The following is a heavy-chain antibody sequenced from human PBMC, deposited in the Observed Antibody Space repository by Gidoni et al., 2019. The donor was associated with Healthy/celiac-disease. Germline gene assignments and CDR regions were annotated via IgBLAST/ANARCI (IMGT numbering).Heavy chain of an antibody. V-gene: IGHV3-7*01. CDR2: IKQDGSEK. D-gene: IGHD3-9*01. Sequence: EVQLVESGGGLVQPGGSLRLSCAASGFPFSSYWMSWVRQAPGKGLVWVANIKQDGSEKYYVDSVKGRFTISRDNAKNSLYLQMNSLRAEDTAVYYCARDALNDILTGYSTAEYFQHWGQGTLVTVSS. CDR1: GFPFSSYW. J-gene: IGHJ1*01. CDR3: ARDALNDILTGYSTAEYFQH.